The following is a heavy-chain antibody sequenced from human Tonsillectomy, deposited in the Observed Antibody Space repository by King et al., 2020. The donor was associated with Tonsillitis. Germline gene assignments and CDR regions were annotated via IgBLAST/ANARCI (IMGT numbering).Heavy chain of an antibody. CDR3: ARSHSGTHYFSYHYYMDV. Sequence: VQLVESGGGVVRPGGSLRLSCAASGFIFDDYGMSWVRQAPGKGLEWVSGVNCNGVITGYAESVKGRFTISRDNAKNSLYLQMNSLRAEDTALYYCARSHSGTHYFSYHYYMDVWGKGTTVTVSS. CDR1: GFIFDDYG. J-gene: IGHJ6*03. V-gene: IGHV3-20*04. D-gene: IGHD1-26*01. CDR2: VNCNGVIT.